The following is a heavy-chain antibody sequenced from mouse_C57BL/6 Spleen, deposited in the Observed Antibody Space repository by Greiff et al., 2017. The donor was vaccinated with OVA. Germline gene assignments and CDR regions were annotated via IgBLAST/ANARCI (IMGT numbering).Heavy chain of an antibody. CDR3: ARQPNYFDY. J-gene: IGHJ2*01. Sequence: QVQLKQSGPELVKPGASVKISCKASVYAFSSSWMNWVKQRPGKGLEWIGRIYPGDGDTNYNGKFKGKATLTADKSSSTAYMQLSSLTSEDSAVYFCARQPNYFDYWGQGTTLTVSS. CDR2: IYPGDGDT. CDR1: VYAFSSSW. V-gene: IGHV1-82*01.